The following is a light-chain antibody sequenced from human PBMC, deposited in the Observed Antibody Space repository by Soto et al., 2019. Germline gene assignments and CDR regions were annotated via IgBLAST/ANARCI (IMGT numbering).Light chain of an antibody. Sequence: QSALTQPRSVSGSPGQSVTISCTGTNSDVGGYNYVSWYQQYPGKAPKLMISGVSERPPGVPDRFSGSKSGNTASLTISGLQAEHEADYYCCSYVDTDTWVFGGATQLTVL. CDR3: CSYVDTDTWV. CDR2: GVS. CDR1: NSDVGGYNY. J-gene: IGLJ3*02. V-gene: IGLV2-11*01.